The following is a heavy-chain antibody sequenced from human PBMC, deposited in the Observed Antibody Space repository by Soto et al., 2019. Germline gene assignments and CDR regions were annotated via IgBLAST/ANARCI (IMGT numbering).Heavy chain of an antibody. J-gene: IGHJ4*02. V-gene: IGHV3-21*01. CDR1: GFTFSTYS. CDR2: ISSSSSYI. CDR3: ARDGGSYEDY. D-gene: IGHD1-26*01. Sequence: EVQMVESGGGPVKPGGSLRLSCAASGFTFSTYSMNWVRQAPGKGLEWVSSISSSSSYIYYADSVKGRFSISRDNAKNSLYLQMNSLRAEDTAVYYCARDGGSYEDYWGQGTLVTVSS.